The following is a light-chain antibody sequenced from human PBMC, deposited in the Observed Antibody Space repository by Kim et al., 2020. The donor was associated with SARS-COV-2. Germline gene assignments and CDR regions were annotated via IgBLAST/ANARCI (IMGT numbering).Light chain of an antibody. Sequence: QSALTQPRSVSGSPGQSVTISCTGTSSDVGGYDYVSWFQQHPGKAPTLMIYDVGKRPSGVPDRFSGSKSANTASLTISGLQADDEADYYCCSYAGIYIVFGGGTQLTVL. J-gene: IGLJ3*02. CDR2: DVG. V-gene: IGLV2-11*01. CDR1: SSDVGGYDY. CDR3: CSYAGIYIV.